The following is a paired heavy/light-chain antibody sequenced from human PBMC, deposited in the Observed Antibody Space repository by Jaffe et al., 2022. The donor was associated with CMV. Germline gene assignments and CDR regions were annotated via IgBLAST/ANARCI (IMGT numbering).Light chain of an antibody. J-gene: IGLJ2*01. V-gene: IGLV2-8*01. CDR1: SSDVGGYNY. CDR2: EVT. Sequence: QSALTQPPSASGSPGQSVTISCTGTSSDVGGYNYVSWYQQLPGKVPKLMIYEVTKRPSGVPDRFSGSKSGNTASLTVSGLQGEDEGDYYCSSYAGSNNMIFGGGTKLTVL. CDR3: SSYAGSNNMI.
Heavy chain of an antibody. CDR1: GDSVSGNRVA. V-gene: IGHV6-1*01. J-gene: IGHJ3*02. CDR2: TYYRSRWKT. CDR3: VRGFCENWPGAFDS. Sequence: QVQLQQSGPGLLKPSQTLSLTCAISGDSVSGNRVAWNWIRQSPSRGLEWLGRTYYRSRWKTDYAPSVRGRLTINPDSSKNHFSLQLNSVTPEDTAMYYCVRGFCENWPGAFDSWGQGTMVTVSS. D-gene: IGHD1-1*01.